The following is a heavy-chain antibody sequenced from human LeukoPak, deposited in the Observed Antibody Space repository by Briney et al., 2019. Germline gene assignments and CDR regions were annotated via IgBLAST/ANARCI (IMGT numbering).Heavy chain of an antibody. J-gene: IGHJ3*02. CDR3: ARGRDSSGLFDI. D-gene: IGHD3-22*01. Sequence: SETLSLTCAVSGDSLNTNTWWSWVRQPPGKGLEWTGEIFHSGSTNYHPSLESRLTISMDKSKNSFSLRLTSVTAADTAVYYCARGRDSSGLFDIWGQGTMVTVSS. CDR2: IFHSGST. CDR1: GDSLNTNTW. V-gene: IGHV4-4*02.